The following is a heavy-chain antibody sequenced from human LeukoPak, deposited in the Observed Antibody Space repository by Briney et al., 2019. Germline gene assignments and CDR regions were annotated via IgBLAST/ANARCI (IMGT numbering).Heavy chain of an antibody. Sequence: SETLSLTCTVSGGSISSYYWSWIRQPPGKGLEWIGYIYYSGSTNYNPSLKSRVTISVDTSKNQFSLKLSSVTAADTAVYYCARESLLWFGEEYWGQGTLVTVSS. V-gene: IGHV4-59*01. J-gene: IGHJ4*02. CDR2: IYYSGST. CDR3: ARESLLWFGEEY. D-gene: IGHD3-10*01. CDR1: GGSISSYY.